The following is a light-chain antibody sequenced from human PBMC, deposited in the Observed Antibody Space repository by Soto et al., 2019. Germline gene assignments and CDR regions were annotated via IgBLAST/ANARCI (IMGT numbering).Light chain of an antibody. CDR3: SSSITNNIVV. J-gene: IGLJ2*01. V-gene: IGLV2-14*01. CDR1: SSDVGDYNY. CDR2: EVS. Sequence: QSALTQPASVSGSPGQSITICCTGTSSDVGDYNYVSWYQQHPGKAPKLIVYEVSHRLSGVSDRFSGSKSGHTASLTISGLQDDDEADYYCSSSITNNIVVFGGGTKVTVL.